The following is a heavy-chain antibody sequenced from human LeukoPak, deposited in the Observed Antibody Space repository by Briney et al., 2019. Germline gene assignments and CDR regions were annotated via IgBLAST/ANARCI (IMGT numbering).Heavy chain of an antibody. CDR2: INHSGST. J-gene: IGHJ4*02. CDR1: GGSFSGYY. CDR3: ASATVTTAFDY. Sequence: PSETLSLTCAVYGGSFSGYYWSWIRQPPGKGLEWIGEINHSGSTNYSPSLKSRVTISVDTSKNQFSLKLSSVTAADTAVYYCASATVTTAFDYWGQGTLVTVSS. D-gene: IGHD4-17*01. V-gene: IGHV4-34*01.